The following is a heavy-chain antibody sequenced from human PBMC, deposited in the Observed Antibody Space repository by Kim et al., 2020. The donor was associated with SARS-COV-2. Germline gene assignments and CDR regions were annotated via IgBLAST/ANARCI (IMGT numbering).Heavy chain of an antibody. V-gene: IGHV3-21*01. CDR3: ARDRTNYFIEMATITGLVDY. D-gene: IGHD5-12*01. CDR1: GFTFSSYS. J-gene: IGHJ4*02. Sequence: GGSLRLSCAASGFTFSSYSMNWVRQAPGKGLEWVSSISSSSSYIYYADSVKGRFTISRDNAKNSLYLQMNSLRAEDTAVYYCARDRTNYFIEMATITGLVDYWGQGTLVTVSS. CDR2: ISSSSSYI.